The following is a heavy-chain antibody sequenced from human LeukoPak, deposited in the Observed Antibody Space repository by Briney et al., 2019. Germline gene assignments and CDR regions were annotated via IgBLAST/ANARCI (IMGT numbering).Heavy chain of an antibody. CDR3: ARDGRWLQPSSFDY. V-gene: IGHV4-4*07. CDR2: IYTSGST. Sequence: PSETLSLTCTVSVGSISSYYWSWIRQPAGKGLEWMGRIYTSGSTNYNPSLKSRVTMSVDTSKNEFSLKLSSVTAADTAVYYCARDGRWLQPSSFDYWGQGTLVTVSS. J-gene: IGHJ4*02. D-gene: IGHD5-24*01. CDR1: VGSISSYY.